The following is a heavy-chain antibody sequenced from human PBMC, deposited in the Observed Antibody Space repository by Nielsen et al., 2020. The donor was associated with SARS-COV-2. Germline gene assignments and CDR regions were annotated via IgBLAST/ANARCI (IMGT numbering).Heavy chain of an antibody. CDR2: ISGSGGST. D-gene: IGHD1-26*01. CDR1: GFTFSSYA. CDR3: AKDSSGSYHFDY. J-gene: IGHJ4*02. Sequence: GESLKISCAASGFTFSSYAMSWVRQAPGKGLEWVSAISGSGGSTYYADSVKGRFTISRDNSKNTLYPQMNSLRAEDTAVYYCAKDSSGSYHFDYWGQGTLVTVSS. V-gene: IGHV3-23*01.